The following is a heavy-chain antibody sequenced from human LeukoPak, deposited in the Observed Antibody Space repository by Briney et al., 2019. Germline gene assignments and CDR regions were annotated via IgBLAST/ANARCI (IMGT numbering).Heavy chain of an antibody. CDR2: INSSSTTI. CDR3: ARFSAVGTPFFGY. D-gene: IGHD6-13*01. CDR1: GFTFSSHS. Sequence: GGSLRLSCAASGFTFSSHSMNWVRQAPEKGLEWVSYINSSSTTIYYADSVKGRFTISRDNAKNSLYLQMNSLRAEDTAIYYCARFSAVGTPFFGYWGQGTLVTVSS. J-gene: IGHJ4*02. V-gene: IGHV3-48*01.